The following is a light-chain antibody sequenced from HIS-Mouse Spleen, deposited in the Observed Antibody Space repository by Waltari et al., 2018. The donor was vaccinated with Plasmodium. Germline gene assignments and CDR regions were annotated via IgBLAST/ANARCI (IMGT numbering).Light chain of an antibody. CDR3: YSTDSSGNHRV. J-gene: IGLJ3*02. CDR2: EDS. Sequence: SYELTQPPSVSVSPGQTARITCSGDALPKNYAYWYQQKSGQDPVLVIYEDSKRPSGIPERFSGSSSWTMATLTISGAQVEDEADYYCYSTDSSGNHRVFGGGTKLTVL. CDR1: ALPKNY. V-gene: IGLV3-10*01.